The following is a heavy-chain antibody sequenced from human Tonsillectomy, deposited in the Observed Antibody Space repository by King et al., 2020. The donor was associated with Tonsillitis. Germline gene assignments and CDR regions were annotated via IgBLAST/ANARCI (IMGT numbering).Heavy chain of an antibody. V-gene: IGHV4-39*07. Sequence: QLQESGPGLVKPSETLSLTRTVSGGSISSSSYYWGWIRQPPGKGLEWIGSIYYSGSTYYNPSLKSRVTISVDTSKNQFSLKLSSVTAADTAVYYCARRLRDDSSGYYYGDAFDIWGQGTMVTVSS. D-gene: IGHD3-22*01. CDR3: ARRLRDDSSGYYYGDAFDI. J-gene: IGHJ3*02. CDR1: GGSISSSSYY. CDR2: IYYSGST.